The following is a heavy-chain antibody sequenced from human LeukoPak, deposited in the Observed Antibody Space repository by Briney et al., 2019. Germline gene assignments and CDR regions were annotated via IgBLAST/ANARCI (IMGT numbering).Heavy chain of an antibody. V-gene: IGHV1-69*13. CDR3: ARGGGVVVPAAIRVPFDY. CDR1: GGTFSSYA. Sequence: SVKVSCKASGGTFSSYAISWVRQAPGQGLEWMGGIIPIFGTANYAQKFQGRVTITADESTSTAYMELSSLRSEDTAVYYCARGGGVVVPAAIRVPFDYWGQGTLVTVSS. J-gene: IGHJ4*02. CDR2: IIPIFGTA. D-gene: IGHD2-2*01.